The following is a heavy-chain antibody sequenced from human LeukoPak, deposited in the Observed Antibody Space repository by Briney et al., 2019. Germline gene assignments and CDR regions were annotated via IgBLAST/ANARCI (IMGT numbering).Heavy chain of an antibody. J-gene: IGHJ6*03. D-gene: IGHD4-17*01. CDR2: IKQDGSEK. CDR1: GFTFSSYW. Sequence: AGGSLRLSCAASGFTFSSYWMSWVRQAPGKGLEWVANIKQDGSEKYYVDSVKGRFTISRDNAKNSLYLQMNSLRAEDTAVYYCASSPPDYGDYYYYYMDVWGKGTTVTVSS. V-gene: IGHV3-7*01. CDR3: ASSPPDYGDYYYYYMDV.